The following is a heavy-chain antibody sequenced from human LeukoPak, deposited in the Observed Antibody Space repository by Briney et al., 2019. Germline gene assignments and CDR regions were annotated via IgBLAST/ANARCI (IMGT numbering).Heavy chain of an antibody. J-gene: IGHJ6*02. CDR1: GFTFSTYS. V-gene: IGHV3-49*04. Sequence: GGSLRLSCAASGFTFSTYSMNWVRQAPGKGLEGVGFIRSKAYGGTTEYAASVKGRFTISRDDSKSIAYLQMNSLKTEDTAVYYCTREHYGMDVWGQGTTVTVSS. CDR2: IRSKAYGGTT. CDR3: TREHYGMDV.